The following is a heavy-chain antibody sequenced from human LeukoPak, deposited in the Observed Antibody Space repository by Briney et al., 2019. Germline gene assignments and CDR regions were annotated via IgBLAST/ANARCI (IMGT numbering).Heavy chain of an antibody. CDR1: GYTFSIYT. J-gene: IGHJ4*02. Sequence: ASVKVSCKASGYTFSIYTLHWVRQAPGQGLEWMGWIDPNSGSPTYAQGFTGRFVFSSDTSVTTAYLQISNLKAEDTAVYYCARLHYDSSGFSLLDYWGQGTLVTVSS. D-gene: IGHD3-22*01. V-gene: IGHV7-4-1*02. CDR2: IDPNSGSP. CDR3: ARLHYDSSGFSLLDY.